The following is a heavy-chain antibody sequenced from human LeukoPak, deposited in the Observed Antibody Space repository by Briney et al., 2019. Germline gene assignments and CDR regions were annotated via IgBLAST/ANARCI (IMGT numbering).Heavy chain of an antibody. J-gene: IGHJ4*02. V-gene: IGHV3-48*04. CDR2: ISSSSGTI. D-gene: IGHD3-22*01. CDR1: GFTFSNYN. CDR3: AKDINYDSSGYFDY. Sequence: GGSLRLSCAASGFTFSNYNMNWVRQAPGKGLEWLSYISSSSGTIYYADSVKGRFTISRDNAKNSLYLQMNSLRAEDMALYYCAKDINYDSSGYFDYWGQGTLVTVSS.